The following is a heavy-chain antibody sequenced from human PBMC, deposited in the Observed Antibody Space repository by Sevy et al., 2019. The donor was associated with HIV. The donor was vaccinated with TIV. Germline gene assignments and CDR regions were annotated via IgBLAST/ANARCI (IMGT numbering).Heavy chain of an antibody. CDR1: GKTLSDLS. CDR3: ATTKDYYDSSGDPFDY. V-gene: IGHV1-24*01. Sequence: ASVKVSCKVSGKTLSDLSMHWVRQAPGKGLEWMGSFDPEDGETLYAQNFRVRVTMTEDTSTDTAYMELSSLRSEDTAVYYGATTKDYYDSSGDPFDYWGQGSLVTVSS. CDR2: FDPEDGET. J-gene: IGHJ4*02. D-gene: IGHD3-22*01.